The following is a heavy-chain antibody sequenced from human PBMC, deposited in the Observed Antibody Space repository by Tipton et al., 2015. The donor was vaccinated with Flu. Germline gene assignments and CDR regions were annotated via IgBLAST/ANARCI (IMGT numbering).Heavy chain of an antibody. J-gene: IGHJ6*02. V-gene: IGHV3-48*03. CDR2: ISSSGSTI. D-gene: IGHD2-2*01. CDR1: GFTFSSYE. Sequence: TASGFTFSSYEMNWVRQAPGKGLEWVSYISSSGSTIYYADSVKGRFTISRDNAKNSLYLQMNSLRAEDTAVYYCAKGYCSSTSCYYYYYYGMDVWGQETTVTVSS. CDR3: AKGYCSSTSCYYYYYYGMDV.